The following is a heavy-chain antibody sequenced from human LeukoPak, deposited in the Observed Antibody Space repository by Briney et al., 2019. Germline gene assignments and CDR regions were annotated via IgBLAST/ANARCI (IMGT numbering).Heavy chain of an antibody. Sequence: GGSLRLSCAASGFTFSSYGMHWVRQAPGKGLEWVAVISYDGSNKYYADSVKGRFTISRDNSKNTLYLQMNSLRAEDTAVYYCAKGMYSSSWHLDYWGQGTLVTVSS. J-gene: IGHJ4*02. CDR2: ISYDGSNK. V-gene: IGHV3-30*18. D-gene: IGHD6-13*01. CDR3: AKGMYSSSWHLDY. CDR1: GFTFSSYG.